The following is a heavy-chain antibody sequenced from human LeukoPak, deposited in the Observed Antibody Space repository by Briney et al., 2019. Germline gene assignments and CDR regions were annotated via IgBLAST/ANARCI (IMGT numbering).Heavy chain of an antibody. CDR3: ARGPSYGSGTYPANWFDP. V-gene: IGHV3-33*01. J-gene: IGHJ5*02. CDR2: MCYDGSDK. Sequence: GRSLRLSCASSGFIFKNFGMHWVRQAPGKGLEWVATMCYDGSDKSYADSVKGRFTISRDNSKKTLYLQMNSLKTEDTAVYCCARGPSYGSGTYPANWFDPWGQGTLVIVSS. CDR1: GFIFKNFG. D-gene: IGHD3-10*01.